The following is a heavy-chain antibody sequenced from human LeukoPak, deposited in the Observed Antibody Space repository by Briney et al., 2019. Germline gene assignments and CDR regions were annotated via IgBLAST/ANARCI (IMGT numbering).Heavy chain of an antibody. J-gene: IGHJ4*02. CDR1: GFTFSSYA. Sequence: PGRSLRLSCAASGFTFSSYAMHWVRQAPGKGLEWVAVISYDGSNKYYADSVKGRFTISRDNSKNTLYLQMNSLRAEDTAVYYCAKENSDGGPNYWGQGTLVTVSS. V-gene: IGHV3-30*04. CDR3: AKENSDGGPNY. CDR2: ISYDGSNK. D-gene: IGHD3-10*01.